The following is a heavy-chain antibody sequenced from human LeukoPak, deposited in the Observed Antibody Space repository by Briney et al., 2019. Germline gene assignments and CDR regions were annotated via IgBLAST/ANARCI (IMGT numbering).Heavy chain of an antibody. CDR1: GCTLTDLS. J-gene: IGHJ6*03. D-gene: IGHD6-13*01. CDR2: FDPEDGET. Sequence: ASVKVSCKVSGCTLTDLSMHWVRQAPGKGLEWLGGFDPEDGETIYAQKFQGRVTLAEDTSTDTAYMELSSLRSEDTAVYYCAREQQLVQGYYYYYMDVWGKGTTVTVSS. V-gene: IGHV1-24*01. CDR3: AREQQLVQGYYYYYMDV.